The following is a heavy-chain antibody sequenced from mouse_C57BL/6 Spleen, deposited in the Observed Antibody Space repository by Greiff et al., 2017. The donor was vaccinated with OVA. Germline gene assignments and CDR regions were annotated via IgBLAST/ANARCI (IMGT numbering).Heavy chain of an antibody. CDR2: INPNYGTT. Sequence: EVQGVESGPELVKPGASVKISCKASGYSFTDYNMNWVKQSNGKSLEWIGVINPNYGTTSYNQKFKGKATLTVDQSSSTAYMQLNSLTSEDSAVYYCARSCYYGSSYAPYWYFDVWGTGTTVTVSS. J-gene: IGHJ1*03. CDR1: GYSFTDYN. CDR3: ARSCYYGSSYAPYWYFDV. D-gene: IGHD1-1*01. V-gene: IGHV1-39*01.